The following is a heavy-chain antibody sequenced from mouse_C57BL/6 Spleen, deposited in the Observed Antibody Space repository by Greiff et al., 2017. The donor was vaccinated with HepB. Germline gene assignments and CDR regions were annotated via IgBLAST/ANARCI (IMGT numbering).Heavy chain of an antibody. J-gene: IGHJ1*03. CDR2: IRLKSDNYAT. V-gene: IGHV6-3*01. D-gene: IGHD2-1*01. CDR3: TYYGIHFDV. Sequence: EVMLVESGGGLVQPGGSMKLSCVASGFTFSNYWMNWVRQSPEKGLEWVAQIRLKSDNYATHYAESVKGRFTISRDDSKSSVYLQMNNLRAEDTGSYYCTYYGIHFDVWGTGTTVTVSS. CDR1: GFTFSNYW.